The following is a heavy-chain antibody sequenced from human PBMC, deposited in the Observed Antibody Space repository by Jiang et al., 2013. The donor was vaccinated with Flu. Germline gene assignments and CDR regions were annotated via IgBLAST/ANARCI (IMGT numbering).Heavy chain of an antibody. D-gene: IGHD6-6*01. Sequence: KPTQTLTLTCTFSGFSLTTSDVGVAWIRQPPGKALEWLALIYWDGDQRYRSTLKNRLTVTKDTSKNQVVLTMTDMDPLDTATYYCARCLYSHSSVLVWGQGLLVTVSS. CDR1: GFSLTTSDVG. J-gene: IGHJ4*02. CDR2: IYWDGDQ. V-gene: IGHV2-5*02. CDR3: ARCLYSHSSVLV.